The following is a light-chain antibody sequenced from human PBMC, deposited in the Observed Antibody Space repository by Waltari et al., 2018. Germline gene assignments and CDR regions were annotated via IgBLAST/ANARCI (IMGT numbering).Light chain of an antibody. V-gene: IGKV1-39*01. CDR1: QSLNTY. CDR3: QQSYSTPRT. CDR2: DVS. J-gene: IGKJ1*01. Sequence: IQMTQSPPSLSASVGDTVTITCRASQSLNTYLNWYQQKPGKAPKLLIYDVSSLQSGVPSRLSGSGSGTDFTLTISSLQPEDFATYYCQQSYSTPRTFGHGTKVEI.